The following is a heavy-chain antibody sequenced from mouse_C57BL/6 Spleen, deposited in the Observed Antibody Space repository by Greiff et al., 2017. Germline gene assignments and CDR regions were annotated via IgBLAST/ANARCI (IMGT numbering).Heavy chain of an antibody. D-gene: IGHD2-5*01. CDR2: IYPGDGDT. CDR3: AREIYSNYLYYFDY. Sequence: LVESGPELVKPGASVKISCKASGYAFSSSWMNWVKQRPGKGLEWIGRIYPGDGDTNYNGKFKGKATLTADKSSSTAYMQLSSLTSEDSAVYFCAREIYSNYLYYFDYWGQGTTLTVSS. J-gene: IGHJ2*01. CDR1: GYAFSSSW. V-gene: IGHV1-82*01.